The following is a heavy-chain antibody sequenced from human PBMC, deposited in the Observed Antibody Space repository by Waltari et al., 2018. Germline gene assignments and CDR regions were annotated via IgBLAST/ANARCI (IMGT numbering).Heavy chain of an antibody. CDR1: GGTFRSYT. D-gene: IGHD6-13*01. CDR2: IIPIHGIA. J-gene: IGHJ4*02. CDR3: ASLGIAAEVDY. V-gene: IGHV1-69*02. Sequence: QVQLVQSGAEVKMPGSSVTVSCKASGGTFRSYTISWGRQAPGQGLEWMGRIIPIHGIANYAQKFQGRVTITADKSTSTAYMELSSLRSEDTAVYYCASLGIAAEVDYWGQGTLVTVSS.